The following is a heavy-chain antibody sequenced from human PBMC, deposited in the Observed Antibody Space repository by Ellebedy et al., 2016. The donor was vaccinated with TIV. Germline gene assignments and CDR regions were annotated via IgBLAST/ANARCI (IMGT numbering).Heavy chain of an antibody. V-gene: IGHV4-61*08. Sequence: SETLSLXCTVSGGSISSGGYYWSWIRQHPGKGLEWIGYIYYSGSTNYNPSLKSRVTISVDTSKNQFSLKLSSVTAADTAVYYCARGDSSGWYGVNKFDYWGQGTLVTVSS. D-gene: IGHD6-19*01. CDR3: ARGDSSGWYGVNKFDY. CDR2: IYYSGST. CDR1: GGSISSGGYY. J-gene: IGHJ4*02.